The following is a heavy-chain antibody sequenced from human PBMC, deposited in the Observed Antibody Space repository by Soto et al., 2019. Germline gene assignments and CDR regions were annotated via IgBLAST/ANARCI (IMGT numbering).Heavy chain of an antibody. J-gene: IGHJ4*02. D-gene: IGHD3-10*01. CDR2: IYYGGRT. CDR3: ASMYGSGSYYTIDY. Sequence: SETLSLTCTVSGGSVSSADWNWSWIRQTPGKGLEWIGHIYYGGRTYSNPSLMSRVTISLDTSKNQFSLNLRSVTAADTAVYYCASMYGSGSYYTIDYWGQGTLVTVSS. V-gene: IGHV4-30-4*08. CDR1: GGSVSSADWN.